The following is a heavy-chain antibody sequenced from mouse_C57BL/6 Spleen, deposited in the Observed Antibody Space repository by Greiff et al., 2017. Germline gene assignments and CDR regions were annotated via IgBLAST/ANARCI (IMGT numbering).Heavy chain of an antibody. V-gene: IGHV1-26*01. D-gene: IGHD1-1*01. CDR1: GYTFTDYY. J-gene: IGHJ2*01. CDR2: INPNNGGT. CDR3: ARALITTVVATGYFDY. Sequence: LVEPGASVKISCKASGYTFTDYYMNWVKQSHGKSLEWIGDINPNNGGTSYNQKFKGKATLTVDKSSSTAYMELRSLTSEDSAVYYCARALITTVVATGYFDYWGQGTTLTVSS.